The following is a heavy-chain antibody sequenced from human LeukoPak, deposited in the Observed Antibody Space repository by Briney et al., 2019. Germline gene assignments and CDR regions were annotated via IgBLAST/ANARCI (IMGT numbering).Heavy chain of an antibody. CDR2: MNANSGNT. D-gene: IGHD2-2*01. CDR3: ARNKRFLMPRAFDI. CDR1: GYTFTSYD. V-gene: IGHV1-8*01. Sequence: ASVTVSCKASGYTFTSYDINWVRQAPGQGREWMGWMNANSGNTGYAQNFQGRVTMTTNTSISTAYMELSSLRSEDTAVYYCARNKRFLMPRAFDIWGQGTMVTVSS. J-gene: IGHJ3*02.